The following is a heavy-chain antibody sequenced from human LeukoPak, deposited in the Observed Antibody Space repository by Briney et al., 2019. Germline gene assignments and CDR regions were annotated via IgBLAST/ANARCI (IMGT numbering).Heavy chain of an antibody. V-gene: IGHV4-59*08. CDR2: ISDIGSI. J-gene: IGHJ4*02. Sequence: SETLSLTCTVSGGSISSYYWRWIRQPLGKGLEWIAYISDIGSINYNPSLKSRVTISLDTSKNQFSLKLCSVTAADTAVYYCAGHHPRNTVDFWGQGTLVTVSS. D-gene: IGHD2/OR15-2a*01. CDR3: AGHHPRNTVDF. CDR1: GGSISSYY.